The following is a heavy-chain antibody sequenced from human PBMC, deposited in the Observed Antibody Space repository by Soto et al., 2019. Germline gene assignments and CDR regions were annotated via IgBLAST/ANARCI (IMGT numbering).Heavy chain of an antibody. D-gene: IGHD2-15*01. J-gene: IGHJ6*02. CDR2: IYYSGST. V-gene: IGHV4-39*01. Sequence: PSETPSLTCTVSGGSTSSSSYYWGWIRQPPGKWLEWIGSIYYSGSTYYNPSLKSRVTISVDTSKNQFSLKLSSVTAADTAVYYCARLGLIRYCSGGSCYPNYYGMDVWGQGTTVTVSS. CDR3: ARLGLIRYCSGGSCYPNYYGMDV. CDR1: GGSTSSSSYY.